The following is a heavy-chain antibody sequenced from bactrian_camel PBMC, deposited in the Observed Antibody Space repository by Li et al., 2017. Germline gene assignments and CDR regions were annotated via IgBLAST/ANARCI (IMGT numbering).Heavy chain of an antibody. CDR1: VRSNVNYF. D-gene: IGHD1*01. CDR2: IDSDGRT. J-gene: IGHJ4*01. V-gene: IGHV3S55*01. CDR3: ANAFLGD. Sequence: HVQLVESGGGTVQAGGSLRLSCAISVRSNVNYFLAWFRQPPGKEREGVASIDSDGRTTYRDSVKGRFTISRDNSKNTLYLQMNSLKPEDTALYYCANAFLGDWGQGTQVTVS.